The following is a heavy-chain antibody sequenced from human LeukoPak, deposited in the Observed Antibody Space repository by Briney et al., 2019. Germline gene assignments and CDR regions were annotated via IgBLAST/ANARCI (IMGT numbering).Heavy chain of an antibody. CDR1: GDSINSLDL. Sequence: SETLSLTCTVSGDSINSLDLWSWVRQPPGKGLEWIGEMYLSGTTHSNPSVKSRVTISIDKSKNQFFLNLSSVTAADTAVYYCARGALVRKVVPAAIPLFGYWGQGTLVTVSS. CDR2: MYLSGTT. D-gene: IGHD2-2*01. J-gene: IGHJ4*02. CDR3: ARGALVRKVVPAAIPLFGY. V-gene: IGHV4-4*02.